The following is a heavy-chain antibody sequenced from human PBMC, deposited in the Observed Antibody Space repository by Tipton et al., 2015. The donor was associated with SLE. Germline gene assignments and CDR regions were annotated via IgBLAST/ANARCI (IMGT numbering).Heavy chain of an antibody. J-gene: IGHJ3*02. CDR1: GASVSSRSYY. CDR3: ARVPHWANDGFDI. CDR2: IYTGGFT. D-gene: IGHD1-1*01. V-gene: IGHV4-61*02. Sequence: TLSLTCTVSGASVSSRSYYWNWVQQPAGKGLEWIGRIYTGGFTYYNPSLESRVTISMDTSKNQFSLKLTSVTAADTAVYYCARVPHWANDGFDIWGQGTMVSVS.